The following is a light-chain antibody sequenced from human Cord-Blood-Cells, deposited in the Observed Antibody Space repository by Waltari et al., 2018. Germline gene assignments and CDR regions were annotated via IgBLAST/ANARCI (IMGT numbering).Light chain of an antibody. Sequence: AIRMTQSPSSFSAYTGERVTITCRASQGISSYLAWYQQKPGKAPKLLIYAASTLQSGVPSRFSGSGSGTDFTLTISCLQSEDFATYYCQQYYSYPRTFGQGTKVEIK. CDR2: AAS. J-gene: IGKJ1*01. V-gene: IGKV1-8*01. CDR1: QGISSY. CDR3: QQYYSYPRT.